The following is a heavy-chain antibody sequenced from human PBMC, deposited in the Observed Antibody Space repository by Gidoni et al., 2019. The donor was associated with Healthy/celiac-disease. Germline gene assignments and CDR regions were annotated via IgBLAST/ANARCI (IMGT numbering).Heavy chain of an antibody. CDR2: ISSSSSTI. D-gene: IGHD6-6*01. Sequence: EVQLVESGGGLVQPGGSLRLSCAASGFTFSSYRMNWVRQAPGKGLEWVSYISSSSSTIYYADSVKGRFTISRDNAKNSLYLQMNSLRDEDTAVYYCARGERGYSSSSWAGGGMDVWGQGTTVTVSS. J-gene: IGHJ6*02. CDR3: ARGERGYSSSSWAGGGMDV. V-gene: IGHV3-48*02. CDR1: GFTFSSYR.